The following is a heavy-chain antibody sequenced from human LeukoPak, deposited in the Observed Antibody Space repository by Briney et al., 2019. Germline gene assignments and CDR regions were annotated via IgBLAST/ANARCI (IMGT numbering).Heavy chain of an antibody. J-gene: IGHJ4*02. Sequence: GGSLRLSCVASGFTLNINYMTWVRQAPGKGLEWVSLISGGDTTYYADSVKGRFTISRDTSKNTVYLQMNSLRVDDTAVYYCARGEAYSSGWYPPSHFDYWGQGTLVTVSS. CDR1: GFTLNINY. CDR2: ISGGDTT. V-gene: IGHV3-66*01. CDR3: ARGEAYSSGWYPPSHFDY. D-gene: IGHD6-19*01.